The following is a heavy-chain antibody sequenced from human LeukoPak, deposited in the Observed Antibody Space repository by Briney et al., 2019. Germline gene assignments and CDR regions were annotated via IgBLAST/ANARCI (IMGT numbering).Heavy chain of an antibody. J-gene: IGHJ4*02. Sequence: SVKVSCKASGGTFSSYAIGWVRQAPGQGLEWMGGIIPIFGTANYAQKFQGRVTITADESTSTAYMELSSLRSEDTAVYYCASEYYDILTGYYNRVFDYWGQGTLVTVSS. CDR3: ASEYYDILTGYYNRVFDY. V-gene: IGHV1-69*13. CDR2: IIPIFGTA. CDR1: GGTFSSYA. D-gene: IGHD3-9*01.